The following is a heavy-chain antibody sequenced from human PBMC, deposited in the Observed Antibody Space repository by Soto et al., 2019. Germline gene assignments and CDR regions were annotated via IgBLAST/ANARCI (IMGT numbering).Heavy chain of an antibody. V-gene: IGHV3-11*01. CDR2: ISSSGNII. CDR1: GFTFSDYY. D-gene: IGHD3-22*01. CDR3: ARDLGYYASDGYFDY. J-gene: IGHJ4*02. Sequence: PRGSLRLSCAGSGFTFSDYYMSWIRQAPGKGLEWVSYISSSGNIIYYADSVKGRFTISRDNAKNSLYLQMNSLRAEDTAVYYCARDLGYYASDGYFDYWGQGTLVTVSS.